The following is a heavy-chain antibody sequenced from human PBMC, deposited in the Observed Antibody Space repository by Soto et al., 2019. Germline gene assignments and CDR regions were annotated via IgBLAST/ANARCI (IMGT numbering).Heavy chain of an antibody. CDR1: GGSITSGNFY. J-gene: IGHJ6*02. CDR2: IYYSGST. V-gene: IGHV4-31*03. Sequence: PSETLSLTCSVSGGSITSGNFYWSWIRQHPGKGLEWIGYIYYSGSTYYNPSLRGRVTISVDTSKNQFSLKLSSVTAADTAVYYCASPGPRGGMDVWGQGTTVTVS. CDR3: ASPGPRGGMDV.